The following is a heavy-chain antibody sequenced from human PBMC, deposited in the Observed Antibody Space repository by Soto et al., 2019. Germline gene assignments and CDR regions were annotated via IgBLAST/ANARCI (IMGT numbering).Heavy chain of an antibody. CDR2: IIGSGGST. V-gene: IGHV3-23*01. CDR1: GFTFSRCA. Sequence: EVQLLESGGGLVQPGGSLRLSCAASGFTFSRCAMSWVRQAPGTGLEWVSAIIGSGGSTYYADSVKRRFPISRDNSKNTLYLQMSSLRAEDTAVYYCATAREGYPFDPWCQGTLVTVSS. CDR3: ATAREGYPFDP. J-gene: IGHJ5*02. D-gene: IGHD5-12*01.